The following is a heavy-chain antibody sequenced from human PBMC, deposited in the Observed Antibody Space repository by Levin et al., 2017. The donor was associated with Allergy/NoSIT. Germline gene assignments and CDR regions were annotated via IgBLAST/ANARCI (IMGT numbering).Heavy chain of an antibody. CDR2: IRSKAYGGTT. D-gene: IGHD5-24*01. Sequence: GGSLRLSCTASGFTFGDYAMSWFRQAPGKGLEWVGFIRSKAYGGTTEYAASVKGRFTISRDDSKSIAYLQMNSLKTEDTAVYYCTRDVENRNYYGMDVWGQGTTVTVSS. V-gene: IGHV3-49*03. CDR3: TRDVENRNYYGMDV. CDR1: GFTFGDYA. J-gene: IGHJ6*02.